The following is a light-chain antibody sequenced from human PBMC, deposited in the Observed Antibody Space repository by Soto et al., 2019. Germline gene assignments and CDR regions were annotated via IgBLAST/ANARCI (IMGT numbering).Light chain of an antibody. CDR3: QQYGSSPQT. V-gene: IGKV3-20*01. CDR2: GAS. Sequence: EIVLTQSPGTLSLSPGERATLSCRASQSVSSDSLAWYQHKLGQAPRPLIYGASTRATGIPDRLSGSGSRTDFTLTISRLEPEDFAVFYCQQYGSSPQTFGQGTKVDI. CDR1: QSVSSDS. J-gene: IGKJ1*01.